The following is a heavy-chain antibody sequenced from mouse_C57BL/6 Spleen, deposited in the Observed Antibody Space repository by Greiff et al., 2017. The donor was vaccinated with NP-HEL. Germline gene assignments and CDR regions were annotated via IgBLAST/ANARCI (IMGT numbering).Heavy chain of an antibody. V-gene: IGHV1-82*01. Sequence: QVQLQQSGPELVKPGASVKISCTASGYAFSSSWMNWVKQRPGKGLEWIGRIYPGDGDTNYNGKLKGKATLTADKSSSTAYMKLSSRTSEDSAVYFCARFEAWLWGDWGQGTTLTVSS. CDR2: IYPGDGDT. J-gene: IGHJ2*01. D-gene: IGHD1-1*02. CDR3: ARFEAWLWGD. CDR1: GYAFSSSW.